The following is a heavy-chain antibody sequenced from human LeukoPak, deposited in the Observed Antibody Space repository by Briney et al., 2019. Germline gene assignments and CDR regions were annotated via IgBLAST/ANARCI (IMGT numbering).Heavy chain of an antibody. J-gene: IGHJ4*02. CDR2: IKSKTDGGTT. CDR3: TTHPVQYSSSRGLDY. Sequence: GGSLRLSCAASGFTFSNTWMSWVRQAPGKGLEWVGRIKSKTDGGTTDYAAPVKGRFTISRDDSKNTLYLQMNSLKTEDTAVYYCTTHPVQYSSSRGLDYWGQGTLVTVSS. D-gene: IGHD6-6*01. CDR1: GFTFSNTW. V-gene: IGHV3-15*01.